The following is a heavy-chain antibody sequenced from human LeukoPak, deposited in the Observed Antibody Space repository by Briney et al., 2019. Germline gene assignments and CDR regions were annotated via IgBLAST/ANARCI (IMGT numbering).Heavy chain of an antibody. CDR1: GFTFSSYS. Sequence: GGSLRLSCAASGFTFSSYSMNWVRQAPGRGLEWVSSISSSSSYIYYADSVKGRFTISRDNAKNSLYLQMNSLRAEDTAVYYCSGYSYGLYYYYGMDVWGQGTTVTVSS. D-gene: IGHD5-18*01. CDR3: SGYSYGLYYYYGMDV. J-gene: IGHJ6*02. CDR2: ISSSSSYI. V-gene: IGHV3-21*01.